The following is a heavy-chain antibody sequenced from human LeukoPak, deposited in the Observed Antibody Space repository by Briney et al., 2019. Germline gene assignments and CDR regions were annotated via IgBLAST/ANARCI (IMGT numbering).Heavy chain of an antibody. J-gene: IGHJ5*02. V-gene: IGHV3-30*02. CDR3: GKNGQVVPLPKNCFDP. D-gene: IGHD2-2*01. CDR2: IRYDGSNK. CDR1: GFTFSSYG. Sequence: PGGSLRLSCAASGFTFSSYGMHWVRQAPGKGLEWVAFIRYDGSNKYYADSVKGRFTISRDNSKNTLYLQMNSLRAEDTAVYYCGKNGQVVPLPKNCFDPGGRGTLVTVSS.